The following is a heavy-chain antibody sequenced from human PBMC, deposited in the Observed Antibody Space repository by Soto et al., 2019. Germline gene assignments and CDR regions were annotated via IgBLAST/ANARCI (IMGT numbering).Heavy chain of an antibody. J-gene: IGHJ6*02. CDR2: ISSSGSTI. CDR3: ACLFVVVPAAITPYYYGMDV. CDR1: GFTFSSYE. Sequence: PGGSLRLSCAASGFTFSSYEMNWVRQAPGKGLEWVSYISSSGSTIYYADSVKGRFTISRDNAKNSLYLQMNSLRAEDTAVYYCACLFVVVPAAITPYYYGMDVWGQGTTVTVSS. D-gene: IGHD2-2*02. V-gene: IGHV3-48*03.